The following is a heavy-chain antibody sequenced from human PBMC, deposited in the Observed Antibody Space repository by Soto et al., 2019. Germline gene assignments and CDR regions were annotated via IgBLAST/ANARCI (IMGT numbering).Heavy chain of an antibody. CDR2: IYYSGST. CDR1: GGSISSGGYY. D-gene: IGHD2-21*01. J-gene: IGHJ6*02. V-gene: IGHV4-31*03. Sequence: QVQLQESGPGLVKPSHTLSLTCTVSGGSISSGGYYWSWIRQHPGKGQEWIGYIYYSGSTYYNPSLKSRVTISVDTSKNQFSLKLSSVTAADTAVYYCAASCVGCGGFNYYGMDVWGQGTTVTVSS. CDR3: AASCVGCGGFNYYGMDV.